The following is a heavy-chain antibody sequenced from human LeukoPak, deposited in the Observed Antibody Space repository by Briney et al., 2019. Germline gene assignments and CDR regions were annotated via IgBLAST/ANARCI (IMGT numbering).Heavy chain of an antibody. V-gene: IGHV3-74*01. CDR1: GFTFSSYW. D-gene: IGHD6-19*01. Sequence: GGSLRLSCAASGFTFSSYWMHWVRQAPGKGLVWVSRINSDGSSTSYADSVKGRFTISRDNAKNTLYLQMNSLRAEDTAVYYCAREIAVPGTGFDYWGQGTLVTISS. J-gene: IGHJ4*02. CDR3: AREIAVPGTGFDY. CDR2: INSDGSST.